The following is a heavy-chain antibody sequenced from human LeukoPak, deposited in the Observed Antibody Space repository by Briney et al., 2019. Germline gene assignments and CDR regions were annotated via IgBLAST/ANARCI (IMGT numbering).Heavy chain of an antibody. D-gene: IGHD3-10*01. CDR2: IYYSGST. V-gene: IGHV4-39*01. J-gene: IGHJ3*02. CDR3: VRLLLWFGEQDAFDI. Sequence: SETLSLTCSVSGDSISSSSSYWGWIRQPPGKGLEWIGSIYYSGSTYYNTSLKSRVTISVDTSKNQFSLKLSSVTAADTAVYYCVRLLLWFGEQDAFDIWGQGTMVTVSS. CDR1: GDSISSSSSY.